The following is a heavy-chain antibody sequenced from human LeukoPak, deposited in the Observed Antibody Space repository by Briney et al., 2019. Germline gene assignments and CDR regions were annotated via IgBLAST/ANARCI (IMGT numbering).Heavy chain of an antibody. V-gene: IGHV4-34*01. Sequence: SETLSLTCAVYGGSFSGYYWSWIRQPPGKGLEWIGEINHSGSTNYNPSLKSRVTISVDTSKNQFSLKLSSVTAADTAVYYCARGGRYYDILTGSQFPGSRDAFDIWGQGTMVTVSS. J-gene: IGHJ3*02. CDR2: INHSGST. CDR1: GGSFSGYY. CDR3: ARGGRYYDILTGSQFPGSRDAFDI. D-gene: IGHD3-9*01.